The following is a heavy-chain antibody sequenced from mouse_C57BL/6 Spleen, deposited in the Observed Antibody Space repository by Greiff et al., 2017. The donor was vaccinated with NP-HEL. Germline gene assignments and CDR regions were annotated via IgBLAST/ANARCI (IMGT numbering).Heavy chain of an antibody. V-gene: IGHV1-72*01. CDR3: AREGLRGYWFAY. D-gene: IGHD2-4*01. CDR2: IDPNSGGT. Sequence: QVQLQQPGAELVKPGASVKLSCKASGYTFTSYWMHWVKQRPGRGLEWIGRIDPNSGGTKYNEKFKGKATLTVDNPSSTAYVQRSSLPSEDSAVYYCAREGLRGYWFAYWGQGALVTVAA. CDR1: GYTFTSYW. J-gene: IGHJ3*01.